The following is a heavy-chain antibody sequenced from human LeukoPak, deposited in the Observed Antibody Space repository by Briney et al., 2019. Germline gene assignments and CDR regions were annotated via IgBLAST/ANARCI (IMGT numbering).Heavy chain of an antibody. J-gene: IGHJ6*03. D-gene: IGHD2-15*01. V-gene: IGHV3-30*02. CDR3: AKQMVERPHYYYMDV. CDR2: TQDDESNK. CDR1: GFIFSSFG. Sequence: GGSLRLSCAVSGFIFSSFGMHWVRQAPGKGLEWVAFTQDDESNKFYADSVKGRFTISRDNSKNTLFLQMNSLRPEDTALYYCAKQMVERPHYYYMDVWGKGTTVTVSS.